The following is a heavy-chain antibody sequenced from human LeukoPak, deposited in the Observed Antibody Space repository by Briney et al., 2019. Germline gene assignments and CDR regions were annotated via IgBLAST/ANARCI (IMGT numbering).Heavy chain of an antibody. J-gene: IGHJ4*02. D-gene: IGHD3-16*01. CDR1: GFTFSDYW. CDR3: VRGYAWGTSNPDY. Sequence: GGSLRLSCAASGFTFSDYWLSWFRQLPGKGLEWVGNIKEDGSEIWYLDSVRGRFTISRDNAKNSLYLQMNSLRGDDTAVYYCVRGYAWGTSNPDYWGQGTLVTVSP. V-gene: IGHV3-7*04. CDR2: IKEDGSEI.